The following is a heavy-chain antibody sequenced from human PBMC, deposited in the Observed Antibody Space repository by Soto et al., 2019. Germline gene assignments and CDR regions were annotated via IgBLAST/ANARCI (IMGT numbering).Heavy chain of an antibody. CDR3: ASYYYDSSGPPADDAFDI. J-gene: IGHJ3*02. CDR2: IYYSGST. V-gene: IGHV4-39*01. CDR1: GGSISSSSYY. D-gene: IGHD3-22*01. Sequence: SETLSLTCTVSGGSISSSSYYWGWIRQPPGKGLEWIGSIYYSGSTYYNPSLKSRVAISVDTSKNQFSLKLSSVTAADTAVYYCASYYYDSSGPPADDAFDIWGQGTMVTVSS.